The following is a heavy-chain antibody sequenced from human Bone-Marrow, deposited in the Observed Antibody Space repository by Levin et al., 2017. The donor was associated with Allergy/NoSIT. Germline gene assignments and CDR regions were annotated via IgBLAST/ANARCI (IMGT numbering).Heavy chain of an antibody. D-gene: IGHD6-13*01. V-gene: IGHV3-30*18. CDR3: AKDQQQHPFEGYYYGMDV. CDR1: GFTFSSYG. J-gene: IGHJ6*02. Sequence: GGSLRLSCAASGFTFSSYGMHWVRQAPGKGLEWVAVISYDGSNKYYADSVKGRFTISRDNSKNTLYLQMNSLRAEDTAVYYCAKDQQQHPFEGYYYGMDVWGQGTTVTVSS. CDR2: ISYDGSNK.